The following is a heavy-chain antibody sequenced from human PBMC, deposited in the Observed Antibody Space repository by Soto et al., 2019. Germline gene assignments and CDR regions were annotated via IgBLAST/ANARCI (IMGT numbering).Heavy chain of an antibody. V-gene: IGHV1-3*01. CDR2: INAGNGNT. CDR3: ARSVGGSNVNFDY. CDR1: GYSFANYV. D-gene: IGHD3-10*01. Sequence: GASVKVSCKASGYSFANYVIYWVRQAPGQRLEWMGWINAGNGNTKYSQKFQGRVTITRDTSATTAYMELSGLRSEDTAVYYCARSVGGSNVNFDYWGQGTLVTVSS. J-gene: IGHJ4*02.